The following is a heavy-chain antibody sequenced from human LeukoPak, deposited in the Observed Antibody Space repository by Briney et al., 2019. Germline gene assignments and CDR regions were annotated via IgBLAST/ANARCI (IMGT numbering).Heavy chain of an antibody. CDR2: ISAYNGNT. Sequence: GASVKVSCKASGYTFTGYYMHWVRQAPGQGLEWMGWISAYNGNTNYAQKLQGRVTMATDTSTSTAYMELRSLRSDDTAVYYCARDADYGDDYWGQGTLVTVSS. CDR3: ARDADYGDDY. CDR1: GYTFTGYY. D-gene: IGHD4-17*01. J-gene: IGHJ4*02. V-gene: IGHV1-18*04.